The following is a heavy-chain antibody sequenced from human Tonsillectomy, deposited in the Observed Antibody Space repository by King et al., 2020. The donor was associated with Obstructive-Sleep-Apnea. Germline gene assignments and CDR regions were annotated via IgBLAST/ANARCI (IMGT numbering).Heavy chain of an antibody. CDR1: GFTFSNAW. CDR2: IKSKTDGGTT. CDR3: TTSSGGVVVVPAATLYYYYGMDV. D-gene: IGHD2-2*01. V-gene: IGHV3-15*01. J-gene: IGHJ6*02. Sequence: VQLVESGGGLVKPGGSLRLSCAASGFTFSNAWMSWVRQAPGKGLEWVGRIKSKTDGGTTDYAAPVKGRFTISRDDSKNTLYLQMNSLKTEDTAVYYCTTSSGGVVVVPAATLYYYYGMDVWGQGTTVTVSS.